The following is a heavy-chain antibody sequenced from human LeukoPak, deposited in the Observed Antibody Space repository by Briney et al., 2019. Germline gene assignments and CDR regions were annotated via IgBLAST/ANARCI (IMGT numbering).Heavy chain of an antibody. D-gene: IGHD3-22*01. CDR2: IWYDGSNK. J-gene: IGHJ4*02. Sequence: SGGSLRLSCAASGFTFSSYGMHWVRQAQGKGLEWVAVIWYDGSNKYYADSVKGRFTISRDNSKNTLYLQMNSLRAEDTAVYYCAKGQDSSGYLDYWGQGTLVTVSS. CDR1: GFTFSSYG. CDR3: AKGQDSSGYLDY. V-gene: IGHV3-33*06.